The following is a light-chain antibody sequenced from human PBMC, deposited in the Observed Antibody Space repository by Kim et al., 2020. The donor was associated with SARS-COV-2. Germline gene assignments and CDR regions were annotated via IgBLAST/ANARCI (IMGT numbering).Light chain of an antibody. J-gene: IGLJ2*01. CDR1: SSDIGSND. CDR3: AAWDDSLNGVV. CDR2: SNN. Sequence: QSVLTQPPSASGTPGQRVTISCSGSSSDIGSNDVNWYQQVPGTAPKLLIYSNNQRPSGVPDRFSCSKSGTSASLAISVLQSEDEADYYCAAWDDSLNGVVFGGGTQLTVL. V-gene: IGLV1-44*01.